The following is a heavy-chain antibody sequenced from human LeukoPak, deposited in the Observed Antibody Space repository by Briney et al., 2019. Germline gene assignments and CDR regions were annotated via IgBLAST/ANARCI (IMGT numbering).Heavy chain of an antibody. V-gene: IGHV4-59*01. CDR1: GGSINNYY. Sequence: SETLSLTCTVSGGSINNYYWTWIRQPPGKGLEWIGCIYYSGSTNYNPSLKSRVTMSVDTSKNQFSLKLTSLTAADTAVYYCARYRPLLHGFDYWGQGTLVTVSS. CDR3: ARYRPLLHGFDY. J-gene: IGHJ4*02. CDR2: IYYSGST. D-gene: IGHD2-21*02.